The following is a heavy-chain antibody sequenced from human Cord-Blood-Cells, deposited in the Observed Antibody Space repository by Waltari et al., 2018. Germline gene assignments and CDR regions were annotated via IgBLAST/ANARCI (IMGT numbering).Heavy chain of an antibody. J-gene: IGHJ6*02. CDR2: INAGNGNT. D-gene: IGHD6-13*01. V-gene: IGHV1-3*01. CDR3: AREDSSSWYYYYYGMDV. Sequence: QVQLVQSGAEVKKPGASVKVSCKASGYTCTSYAMHWVRQAPGPRLEWMGWINAGNGNTKYSQKFQGRVTITRDTSASTAYMELSSLRSEDTAVYYCAREDSSSWYYYYYGMDVWGQGTTVTVSS. CDR1: GYTCTSYA.